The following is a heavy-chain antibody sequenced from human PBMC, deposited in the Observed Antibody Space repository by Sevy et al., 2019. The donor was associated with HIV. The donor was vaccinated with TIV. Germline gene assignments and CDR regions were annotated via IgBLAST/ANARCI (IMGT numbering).Heavy chain of an antibody. CDR1: GFTFSKYS. CDR2: LSFGCGEI. D-gene: IGHD2-8*01. V-gene: IGHV3-23*01. J-gene: IGHJ4*02. CDR3: AREGCTKPHDY. Sequence: GGSLRLSCAASGFTFSKYSMSWVRHPPGKGLEWVSTLSFGCGEINYADSVKGRFTISRANSKGSMYLQMNNLGAEDTAVYYCAREGCTKPHDYWGQGTLVTVSS.